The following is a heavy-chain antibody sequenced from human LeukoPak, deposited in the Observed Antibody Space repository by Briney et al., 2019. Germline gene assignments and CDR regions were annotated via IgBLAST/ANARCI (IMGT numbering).Heavy chain of an antibody. CDR2: ISSSSSYI. Sequence: GGSLRLSCAASGFTFSSYSMNWVRQAPGKGLEWVSSISSSSSYIYYADSVKGRFTISRDNAKNSLYLQMNSLRAEDTAVYYCARGALAAAGTRFDPWGQGTLVTVSS. CDR1: GFTFSSYS. D-gene: IGHD6-13*01. V-gene: IGHV3-21*01. J-gene: IGHJ5*02. CDR3: ARGALAAAGTRFDP.